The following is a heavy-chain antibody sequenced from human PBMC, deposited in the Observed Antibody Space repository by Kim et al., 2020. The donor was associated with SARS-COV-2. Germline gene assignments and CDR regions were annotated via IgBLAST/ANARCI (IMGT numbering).Heavy chain of an antibody. D-gene: IGHD5-12*01. Sequence: YYNPSLKSRVTISVDTSKNQFSLKLSSVTAADTAVYYCARESDSGYDIDYWGQGTLVTVSS. J-gene: IGHJ4*02. CDR3: ARESDSGYDIDY. V-gene: IGHV4-31*02.